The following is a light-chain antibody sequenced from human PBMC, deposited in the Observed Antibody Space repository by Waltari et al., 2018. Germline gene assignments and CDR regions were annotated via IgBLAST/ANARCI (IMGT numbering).Light chain of an antibody. J-gene: IGLJ2*01. V-gene: IGLV2-14*01. Sequence: QSALTQPASVSGSPGQSLTISCTGPRSDVGGSKDVSWYQQPPGKVPKLIIYEVSNRPSGVSNRFSGSKSGNTASLTISGLQAEDEADYYCSSYTSTDTGVFGGGTKLTVL. CDR2: EVS. CDR1: RSDVGGSKD. CDR3: SSYTSTDTGV.